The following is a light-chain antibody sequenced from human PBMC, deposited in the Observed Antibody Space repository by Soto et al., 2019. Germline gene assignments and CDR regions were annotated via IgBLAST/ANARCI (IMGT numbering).Light chain of an antibody. V-gene: IGKV3-20*01. Sequence: EIVLTQSPGTLSLSPGERATLSCRASQSVYNDYLAWYQQKPGQAPRLLIYGASSRASGIPDRFSGSGSGTDFTLTISRLEPEDFAVYYCQQYGSSPRTFGQGTKADIK. CDR3: QQYGSSPRT. CDR1: QSVYNDY. CDR2: GAS. J-gene: IGKJ1*01.